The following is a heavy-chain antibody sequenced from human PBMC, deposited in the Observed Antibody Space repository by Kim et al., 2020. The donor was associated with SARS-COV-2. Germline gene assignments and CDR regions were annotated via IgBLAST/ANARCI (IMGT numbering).Heavy chain of an antibody. D-gene: IGHD6-19*01. CDR2: ISWNSGSI. J-gene: IGHJ4*02. Sequence: GGSLRLSCAASGFTFGDYAMHWVRQAPGKGLEWVSGISWNSGSIGYADSVKGRFTISRDNAKNSLYLQMNSLRAEDTALYYCAKDIGRVRVAGFDYWGQGTLVTVSS. CDR3: AKDIGRVRVAGFDY. V-gene: IGHV3-9*01. CDR1: GFTFGDYA.